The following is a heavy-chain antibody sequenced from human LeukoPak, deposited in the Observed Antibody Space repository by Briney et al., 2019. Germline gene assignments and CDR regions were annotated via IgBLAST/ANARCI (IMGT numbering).Heavy chain of an antibody. D-gene: IGHD3-3*01. CDR3: ADLEGWRGY. CDR2: ISSSSSTI. Sequence: PGGSLRLSCAASGFIFSSYHMNWVRQAPGKGLEWVSYISSSSSTIHYADSVKGRFTISRDNAGNSLYLQMNSLRDEDTAVYYCADLEGWRGYWGQGTLVTVSS. CDR1: GFIFSSYH. J-gene: IGHJ4*02. V-gene: IGHV3-48*02.